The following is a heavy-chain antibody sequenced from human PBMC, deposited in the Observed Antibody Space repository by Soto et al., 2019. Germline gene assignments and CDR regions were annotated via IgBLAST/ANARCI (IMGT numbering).Heavy chain of an antibody. V-gene: IGHV4-59*01. Sequence: QVQLQESGPRLVKPSETLSLTCSVSDSSMSPYYWTWFRQAPGKGLEWIGHLLYRGTATYTPALQGRVTISLDASKKQVSLQLSSVIAADTAVYYCAREKDFILGGYAFGYWGPGTLVTVSS. J-gene: IGHJ3*01. CDR1: DSSMSPYY. CDR2: LLYRGTA. CDR3: AREKDFILGGYAFGY. D-gene: IGHD1-26*01.